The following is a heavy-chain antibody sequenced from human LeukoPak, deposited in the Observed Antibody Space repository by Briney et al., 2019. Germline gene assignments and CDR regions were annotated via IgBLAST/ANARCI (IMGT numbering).Heavy chain of an antibody. CDR2: ISPNSGGT. CDR1: GFTFTGYY. D-gene: IGHD1-26*01. Sequence: ASVKVSCKASGFTFTGYYLHWVRQAPGQGLEWMGWISPNSGGTKYAQKFQGRVTMTRDTSISTAYMELSRLRSDDTAVYYCARAGVGASRAFDIWGQGTMVTVSS. CDR3: ARAGVGASRAFDI. V-gene: IGHV1-2*02. J-gene: IGHJ3*02.